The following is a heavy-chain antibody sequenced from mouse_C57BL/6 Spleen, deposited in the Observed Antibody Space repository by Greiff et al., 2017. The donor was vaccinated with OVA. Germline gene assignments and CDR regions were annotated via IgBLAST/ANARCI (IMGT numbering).Heavy chain of an antibody. V-gene: IGHV1-52*01. CDR1: GYTFTSYW. Sequence: QVQLQQPGAELVRPGSSVKLSCKASGYTFTSYWMHRVKQRPIQGLEWIGNIDPSDSEPHYNQKFKDKATLTVDKSSSTAYMQLSSLTSDDSSVYYYPRSVVARPYWYFDVWGTGTTVTVSS. J-gene: IGHJ1*03. CDR3: PRSVVARPYWYFDV. D-gene: IGHD1-1*01. CDR2: IDPSDSEP.